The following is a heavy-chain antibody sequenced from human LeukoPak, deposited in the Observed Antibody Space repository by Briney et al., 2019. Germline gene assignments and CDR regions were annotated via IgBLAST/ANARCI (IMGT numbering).Heavy chain of an antibody. CDR2: IYYSGST. D-gene: IGHD5-24*01. V-gene: IGHV4-39*07. CDR3: TREGDGYTGY. J-gene: IGHJ4*02. Sequence: SETLSLTCTVSGGSISSSSYYWGWIRQPPGKGLEWIGSIYYSGSTYYNPSLKSRVTISVDTSKNQFSLKLSSVTAADTAVYYCTREGDGYTGYWGQGTLVTVSS. CDR1: GGSISSSSYY.